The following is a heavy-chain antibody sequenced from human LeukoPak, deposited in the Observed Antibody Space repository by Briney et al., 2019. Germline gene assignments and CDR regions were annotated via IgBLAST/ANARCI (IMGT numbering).Heavy chain of an antibody. CDR2: IIPILGIA. CDR3: ARDSSPYYYDSSGYYADAFDI. J-gene: IGHJ3*02. CDR1: GGTFSSYA. Sequence: SVKVSCKASGGTFSSYAISWVRQAPGQGLEWMGRIIPILGIANYAQKFQGRVTITADKSTSTAYMELSSLRSEDTAVYYCARDSSPYYYDSSGYYADAFDIWGQGTMVTVSS. V-gene: IGHV1-69*04. D-gene: IGHD3-22*01.